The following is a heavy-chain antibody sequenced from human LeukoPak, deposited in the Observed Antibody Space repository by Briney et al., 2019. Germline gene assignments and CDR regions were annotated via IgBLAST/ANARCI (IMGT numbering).Heavy chain of an antibody. CDR2: IYYSGST. J-gene: IGHJ3*02. V-gene: IGHV4-39*01. CDR3: ARTYYYDSSGPDDAFDI. D-gene: IGHD3-22*01. CDR1: GGSTSSSSYY. Sequence: SETLSPTCTVSGGSTSSSSYYWGWIRQPPGKGLEWIGSIYYSGSTYYNPSLKSRVTISVDTSKNQFSLKLSSVTAADTAVYYCARTYYYDSSGPDDAFDIWGQGTMVTVSS.